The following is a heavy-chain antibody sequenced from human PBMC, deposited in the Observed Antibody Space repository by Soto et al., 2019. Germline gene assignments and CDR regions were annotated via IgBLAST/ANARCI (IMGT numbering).Heavy chain of an antibody. V-gene: IGHV3-48*03. CDR3: SRAHRILLGADAFDI. CDR2: ISSSGSTI. Sequence: GGSLRLSCAASGFTFSSYEMNWVRQAPGKGLEWVSYISSSGSTIYYADSVKGRFHISRANVQNALYLQLNILRAEDTAVYYCSRAHRILLGADAFDIWGKGTMVTVSS. D-gene: IGHD3-3*02. CDR1: GFTFSSYE. J-gene: IGHJ3*02.